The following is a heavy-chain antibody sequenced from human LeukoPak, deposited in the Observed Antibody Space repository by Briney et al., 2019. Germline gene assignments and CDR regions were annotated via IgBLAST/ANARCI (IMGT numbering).Heavy chain of an antibody. CDR2: IYYSGDP. Sequence: SGTLSLTCSVSGGTISSSSKYWGWIRQPPGKGLDWIGSIYYSGDPYYNPSLRSRVTISVDTSKNQFSLKLTSVTAADTAVYYCARSSAAAGPTHNWFGPWGQGTLVIVPS. V-gene: IGHV4-39*01. J-gene: IGHJ5*02. CDR1: GGTISSSSKY. D-gene: IGHD6-13*01. CDR3: ARSSAAAGPTHNWFGP.